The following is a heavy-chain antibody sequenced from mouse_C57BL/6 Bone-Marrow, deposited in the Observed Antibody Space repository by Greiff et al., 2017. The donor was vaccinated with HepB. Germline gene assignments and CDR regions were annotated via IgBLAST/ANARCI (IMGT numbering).Heavy chain of an antibody. CDR1: GYTFTDYE. V-gene: IGHV1-15*01. J-gene: IGHJ3*01. CDR2: IDPETGGT. CDR3: TRCRGGRCFAY. D-gene: IGHD1-1*01. Sequence: LVESGAELVRPGASVTLSCKASGYTFTDYEMHWVKQTPVHGLEWIGAIDPETGGTAYNQKFKGKAILTADKSSSTAYMELRSLTSEDSAVYYCTRCRGGRCFAYWGQGTLVTVSA.